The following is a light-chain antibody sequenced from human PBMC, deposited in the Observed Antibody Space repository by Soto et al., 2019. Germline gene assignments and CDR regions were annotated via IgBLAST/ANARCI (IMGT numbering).Light chain of an antibody. CDR1: QSISSW. CDR3: QQAASFPIT. Sequence: DIQLTQSPSFLSASVGDRVTITCRASQSISSWLAWYQQKPGKAPNLLIYTASSLQSGVPSRFSGSGSGTDFTLTINGLQPEDFATYYCQQAASFPITFGQGTRLEI. J-gene: IGKJ5*01. CDR2: TAS. V-gene: IGKV1-12*01.